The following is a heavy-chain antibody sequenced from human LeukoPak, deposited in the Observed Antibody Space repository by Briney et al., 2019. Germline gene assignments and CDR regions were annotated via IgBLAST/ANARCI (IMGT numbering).Heavy chain of an antibody. J-gene: IGHJ4*02. Sequence: PGGSLRLSCAASGFTFSSYAMHWVRQAPGKGLEYVSAISSNGGSTYYANSVKGRFTISRDNSKNTLYLQMDSLRAEDMAVYYCARGSGDLDYWGQGTLVTVSS. CDR1: GFTFSSYA. V-gene: IGHV3-64*01. CDR3: ARGSGDLDY. CDR2: ISSNGGST. D-gene: IGHD4-17*01.